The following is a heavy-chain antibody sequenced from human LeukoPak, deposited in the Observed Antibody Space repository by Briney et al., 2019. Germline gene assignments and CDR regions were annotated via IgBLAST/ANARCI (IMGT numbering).Heavy chain of an antibody. Sequence: QPGGSLRLSCAASGFTFSSYWMSWVRQAPGKGLEWVANIKQDGSEKYYVDSVKGRFTISRDNAKNSLYLQMNSLRAEDTAVYYCARVGYCSSTSCYAPSGVAFDIWGQGTMVTVSS. CDR3: ARVGYCSSTSCYAPSGVAFDI. V-gene: IGHV3-7*01. J-gene: IGHJ3*02. D-gene: IGHD2-2*01. CDR1: GFTFSSYW. CDR2: IKQDGSEK.